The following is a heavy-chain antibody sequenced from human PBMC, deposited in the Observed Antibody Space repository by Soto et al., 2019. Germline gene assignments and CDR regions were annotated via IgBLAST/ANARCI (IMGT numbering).Heavy chain of an antibody. V-gene: IGHV1-18*01. CDR2: ISAYNGNT. CDR1: GYTFTSYG. D-gene: IGHD4-17*01. CDR3: ARAQATVTYAFDI. J-gene: IGHJ3*02. Sequence: GASVKVSCTASGYTFTSYGISCVRQAPGQGLEWMGWISAYNGNTNYAQKLQGRVTMTTDTSTSTAYMELRSLRSDDTAVYYCARAQATVTYAFDIWGQGTMVTVSS.